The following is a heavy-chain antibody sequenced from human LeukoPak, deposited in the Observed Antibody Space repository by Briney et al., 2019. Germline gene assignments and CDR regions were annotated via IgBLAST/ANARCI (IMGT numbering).Heavy chain of an antibody. CDR1: GFTFSSYE. V-gene: IGHV3-48*03. J-gene: IGHJ4*02. Sequence: GGSLRLSCAASGFTFSSYEMNWVRQAPGKGLEWVSYTSTSGSTANYAASVKGRFTISRDNAKNSLYLQMNSLRVDDTAVYYCARVPERDYDSWSGYYVWDFWGQGTLVTVSP. CDR2: TSTSGSTA. CDR3: ARVPERDYDSWSGYYVWDF. D-gene: IGHD3-3*01.